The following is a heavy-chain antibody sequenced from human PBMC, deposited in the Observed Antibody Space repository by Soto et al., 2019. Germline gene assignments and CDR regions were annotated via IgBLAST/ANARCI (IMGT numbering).Heavy chain of an antibody. CDR1: GFSLNTRDVG. J-gene: IGHJ4*02. D-gene: IGHD3-16*01. V-gene: IGHV2-5*02. Sequence: QITLNESGPALVKPTQTLTLTCTFSGFSLNTRDVGVGWIRQPPGKALEWFGVVYWDDDKTYSPPLKTWLTTTEATPKNQVVLRMTKMDPVDTATYYCARCMGGVASFWGQGTLVTVSS. CDR2: VYWDDDK. CDR3: ARCMGGVASF.